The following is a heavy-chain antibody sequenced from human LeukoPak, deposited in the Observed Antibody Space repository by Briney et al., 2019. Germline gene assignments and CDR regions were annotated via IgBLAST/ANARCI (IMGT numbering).Heavy chain of an antibody. D-gene: IGHD3-10*02. CDR3: AREHLFSGPENYVLHNWFDP. V-gene: IGHV1-2*02. CDR1: GYTFTDYY. J-gene: IGHJ5*02. Sequence: GASVKVSCKASGYTFTDYYMHWVRQAPGQGLEWMGRINPDTGGTNSAQRFQGRVTMTRDTSIRTAYMELSSLRSDDTAVYYCAREHLFSGPENYVLHNWFDPWGQGTLVTVSS. CDR2: INPDTGGT.